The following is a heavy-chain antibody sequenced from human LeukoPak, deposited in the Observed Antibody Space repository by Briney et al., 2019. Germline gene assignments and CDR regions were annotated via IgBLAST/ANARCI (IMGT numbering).Heavy chain of an antibody. CDR2: IYYSGST. CDR1: GGSISSYY. D-gene: IGHD6-13*01. CDR3: ARQTAAAGDY. Sequence: SETLSLTCTVSGGSISSYYWSWIRQPPGKGLEWMGYIYYSGSTSYNPSLKSRVTISVDTSKNQFSLKLSSVTAADTAVYYCARQTAAAGDYWGQGTLVTVSS. V-gene: IGHV4-59*08. J-gene: IGHJ4*02.